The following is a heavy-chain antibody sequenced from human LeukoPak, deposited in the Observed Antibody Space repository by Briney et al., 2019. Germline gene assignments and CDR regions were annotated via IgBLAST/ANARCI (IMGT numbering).Heavy chain of an antibody. D-gene: IGHD3-9*01. J-gene: IGHJ4*02. Sequence: KASETLSLTCTVSGYSISSGYYWGWIRQPPGKGLEWIGSIYHSGSTYYNPSLKSRVTISVDTSKNQFSLKLSSVTAADTAVYYCARGFDWLFTFDYWGQGTLVTVSS. CDR1: GYSISSGYY. CDR2: IYHSGST. V-gene: IGHV4-38-2*02. CDR3: ARGFDWLFTFDY.